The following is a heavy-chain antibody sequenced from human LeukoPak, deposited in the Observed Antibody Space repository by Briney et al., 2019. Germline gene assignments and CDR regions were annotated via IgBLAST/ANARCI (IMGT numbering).Heavy chain of an antibody. CDR1: GFTFTTYW. CDR3: ARDRRGEHEGEGPWFDP. D-gene: IGHD1/OR15-1a*01. CDR2: IKQDGSDK. J-gene: IGHJ5*02. Sequence: GGSLRLSCAASGFTFTTYWMTWVRQAPGKGLEWVANIKQDGSDKYYVDSVKGRFTISRDNAKNSLYLQMNSLRAEDTAVYYCARDRRGEHEGEGPWFDPWGQGTLVTVSS. V-gene: IGHV3-7*01.